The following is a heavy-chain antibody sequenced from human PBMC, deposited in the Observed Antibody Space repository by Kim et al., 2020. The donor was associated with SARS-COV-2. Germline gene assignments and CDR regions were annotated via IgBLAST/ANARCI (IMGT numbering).Heavy chain of an antibody. CDR2: INPNSGGT. J-gene: IGHJ5*02. Sequence: ASVKVSCKASGYTFTGYYMHWVRQAPGQGLEWMGWINPNSGGTNYAQKFQGRVTMTRDTSISTAYMELSRLRSDDTAVYYCARGPPPTAAAYNWFDPWGQGTLVTVSS. D-gene: IGHD6-13*01. CDR3: ARGPPPTAAAYNWFDP. V-gene: IGHV1-2*02. CDR1: GYTFTGYY.